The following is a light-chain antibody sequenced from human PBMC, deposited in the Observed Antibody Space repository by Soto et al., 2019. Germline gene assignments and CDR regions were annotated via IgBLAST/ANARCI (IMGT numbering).Light chain of an antibody. CDR1: QSISTW. CDR2: KPS. J-gene: IGKJ1*01. V-gene: IGKV1-5*03. CDR3: QQYNAYPWT. Sequence: DIQMNQAPSTLSASLGDRVTITCRASQSISTWLAWYQQKPGRAPKLLIYKPSSLQSDVPSGFSGSGSGTEFTLTLSSLQPDDYATYYCQQYNAYPWTFGQGTKVEI.